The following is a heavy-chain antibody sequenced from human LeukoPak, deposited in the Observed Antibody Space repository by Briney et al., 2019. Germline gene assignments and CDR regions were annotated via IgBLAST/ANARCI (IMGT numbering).Heavy chain of an antibody. D-gene: IGHD3-3*01. CDR1: GGSISSGDYY. CDR3: ARAVGRAGGRSLEWLSAFDY. CDR2: IYYSGST. Sequence: PSQTLSLTCTVSGGSISSGDYYWSWIRQPPGKGLEWIGYIYYSGSTYYNPSLKSRVTISVDTSKNQFSLKLSSVTAADTAVYSCARAVGRAGGRSLEWLSAFDYWGQGTLVTVSS. V-gene: IGHV4-30-4*08. J-gene: IGHJ4*02.